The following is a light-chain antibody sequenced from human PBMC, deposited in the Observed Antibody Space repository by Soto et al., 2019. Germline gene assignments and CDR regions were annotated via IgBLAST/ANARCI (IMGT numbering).Light chain of an antibody. Sequence: QPVLTQPPSVSGAPGQRVTISCTGSSSNIGAGYDVHWYQQLPGTAPKLLIYGNTNGPSGVPDRFSGSKSGTSASLVITGLQAEDEADYYCQSYDNSLSGSLFGGGTKLTVL. CDR2: GNT. CDR3: QSYDNSLSGSL. CDR1: SSNIGAGYD. V-gene: IGLV1-40*01. J-gene: IGLJ2*01.